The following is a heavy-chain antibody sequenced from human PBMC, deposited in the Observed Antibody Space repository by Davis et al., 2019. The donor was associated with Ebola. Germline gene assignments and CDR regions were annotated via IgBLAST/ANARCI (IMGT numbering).Heavy chain of an antibody. V-gene: IGHV3-21*04. CDR1: GFTFSSYS. J-gene: IGHJ6*02. Sequence: PGGSLRLSCAASGFTFSSYSMNWVRQAPGKGLEWVSSISSSSSYIYYADSVKGRFTVSRDNAKNSLYLQMNSLGPEDTALYYCARTASTFDYYYAMDVWGQGTMVT. CDR3: ARTASTFDYYYAMDV. CDR2: ISSSSSYI. D-gene: IGHD3-3*01.